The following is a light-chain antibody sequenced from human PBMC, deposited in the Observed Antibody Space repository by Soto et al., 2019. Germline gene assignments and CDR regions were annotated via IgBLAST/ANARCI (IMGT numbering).Light chain of an antibody. J-gene: IGLJ1*01. CDR1: SSDVGRYDY. Sequence: QSALTQPRSVSASPGQSVTISCTGTSSDVGRYDYVSWYQQHPGKAPKLIVYDVTERPSGVPDRFSGSKSGNTASLTISGLQAEDEADYSCCSFAGSYSYVFGTGTKVTGL. V-gene: IGLV2-11*01. CDR3: CSFAGSYSYV. CDR2: DVT.